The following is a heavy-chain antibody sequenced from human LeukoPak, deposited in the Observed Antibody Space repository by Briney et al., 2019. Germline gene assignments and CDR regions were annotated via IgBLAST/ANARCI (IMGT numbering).Heavy chain of an antibody. D-gene: IGHD3-10*01. CDR3: AREYGWYFDL. V-gene: IGHV4-61*08. CDR2: IYYSGST. J-gene: IGHJ2*01. Sequence: SETLSLTCTVSGGSISSGDYYWSWIRQPPGKGLEWIGYIYYSGSTNYNPSLKSRVTISIDSSKNQFSLKLSSVTAADTAVYYCAREYGWYFDLWGRGTLVTVSS. CDR1: GGSISSGDYY.